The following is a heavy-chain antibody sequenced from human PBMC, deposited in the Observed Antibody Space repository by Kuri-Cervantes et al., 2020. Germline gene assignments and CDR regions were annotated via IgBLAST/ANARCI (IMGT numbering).Heavy chain of an antibody. J-gene: IGHJ4*02. V-gene: IGHV3-7*03. CDR1: GFTFSSYS. D-gene: IGHD3-10*01. Sequence: GGSLRLSCAASGFTFSSYSMNWVRQAPGKGLEWVANIKQDGSEKYYVDSVKGRFAISRDNSKNTLYLQMNSLRAEDTAVYYCARGYGSGSSQPLDYWGQGTLVTVSS. CDR3: ARGYGSGSSQPLDY. CDR2: IKQDGSEK.